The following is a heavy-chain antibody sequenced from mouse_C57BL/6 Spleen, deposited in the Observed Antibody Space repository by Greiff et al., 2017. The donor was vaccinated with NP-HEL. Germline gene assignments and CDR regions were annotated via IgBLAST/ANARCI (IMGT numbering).Heavy chain of an antibody. D-gene: IGHD4-1*01. CDR3: ARNFLGRYFDV. CDR2: IWSGGST. J-gene: IGHJ1*03. V-gene: IGHV2-2*01. Sequence: VMLVESGPGLVQPSQSLSITCTVSGFSLTSYGVHWVRQSPGKGLEWLGVIWSGGSTDYNAAFISRLSISKDNSKSQVFFKMNSLQADDTAIYYCARNFLGRYFDVWGTGTTVTVSS. CDR1: GFSLTSYG.